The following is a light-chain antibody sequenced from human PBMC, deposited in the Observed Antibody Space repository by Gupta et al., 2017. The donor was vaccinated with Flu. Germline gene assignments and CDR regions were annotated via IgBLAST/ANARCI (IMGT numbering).Light chain of an antibody. J-gene: IGLJ2*01. CDR2: HVN. Sequence: QSALTQPASVSGSPGQSLTISCTGTSSVVGGYKYVSWYQHHAGKAPKLIIYHVNNRPSGISDRFSASKSDNTASLTISGLQAEDEADYYCTTYSSSSTLVEFGGGTKLTVL. V-gene: IGLV2-14*03. CDR3: TTYSSSSTLVE. CDR1: SSVVGGYKY.